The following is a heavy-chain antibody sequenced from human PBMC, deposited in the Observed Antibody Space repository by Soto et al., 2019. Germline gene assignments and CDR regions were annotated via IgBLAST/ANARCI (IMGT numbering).Heavy chain of an antibody. Sequence: PSETLSLTCAVYGGSFSGYYWSWIRQPPGKGLEWIGEINHSGSTNYNPSLKSRVTISVDTSKNQFSLKLSSVTAADTAVYYCAIEYSSSLWFGVRSNWFDPWGQGTLVTSPQ. V-gene: IGHV4-34*01. CDR3: AIEYSSSLWFGVRSNWFDP. CDR1: GGSFSGYY. D-gene: IGHD6-6*01. CDR2: INHSGST. J-gene: IGHJ5*02.